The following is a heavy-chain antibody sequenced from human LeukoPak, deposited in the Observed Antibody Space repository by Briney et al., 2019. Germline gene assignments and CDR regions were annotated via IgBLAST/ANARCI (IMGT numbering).Heavy chain of an antibody. D-gene: IGHD2-2*01. CDR3: ARDLVGYCSSTSCYVFDY. V-gene: IGHV4-34*01. CDR1: GGSFSGYY. CDR2: INHSGST. Sequence: SETLSLTCAVYGGSFSGYYWSWIRQPPGKGLEWIGEINHSGSTNYNPSLKSRVTISVDASKNQFSLKLSSVTAADTAVYYCARDLVGYCSSTSCYVFDYWGQGTLVTVSS. J-gene: IGHJ4*02.